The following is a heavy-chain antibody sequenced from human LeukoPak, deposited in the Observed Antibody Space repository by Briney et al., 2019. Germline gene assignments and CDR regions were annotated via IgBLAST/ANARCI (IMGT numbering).Heavy chain of an antibody. D-gene: IGHD4-17*01. Sequence: GGSLRLSCAAPGFTFSSYWMHWVRQAPGKGLVWVSRINSDGSSTSYADSVKGRFTISRDNAKNTQYLQMNSLRAEDTAVYYCARGPNYGTLDYWGQGTLVTVSS. CDR3: ARGPNYGTLDY. V-gene: IGHV3-74*01. CDR1: GFTFSSYW. CDR2: INSDGSST. J-gene: IGHJ4*02.